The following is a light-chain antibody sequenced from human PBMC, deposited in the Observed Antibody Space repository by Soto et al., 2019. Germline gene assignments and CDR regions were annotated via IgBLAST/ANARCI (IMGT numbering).Light chain of an antibody. CDR2: DVS. CDR3: SSYTSSSTYV. Sequence: QSALTQPASVSGSPGQSITISCTGTSGDVGGYNYVSWYQQHPGKAPKLMIYDVSNRPSGVSNRFSGSKSGNTASLTISGLQAEDEADYYFSSYTSSSTYVFGTGTKLTVL. J-gene: IGLJ1*01. CDR1: SGDVGGYNY. V-gene: IGLV2-14*01.